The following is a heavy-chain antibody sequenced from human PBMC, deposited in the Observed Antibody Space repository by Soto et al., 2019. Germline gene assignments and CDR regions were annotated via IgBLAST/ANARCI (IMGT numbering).Heavy chain of an antibody. D-gene: IGHD2-2*01. CDR1: GFTFSSYS. CDR2: ISSSSSTI. CDR3: ARGKPAAKMTFDY. J-gene: IGHJ4*02. V-gene: IGHV3-48*01. Sequence: PGGSLRLSCAASGFTFSSYSMNWVRQAPGKGLEWVSYISSSSSTIYYADSVKGRFTISRDNGKNSLYLQLNSLRAEDTAVYYCARGKPAAKMTFDYWGQGTLVTVSS.